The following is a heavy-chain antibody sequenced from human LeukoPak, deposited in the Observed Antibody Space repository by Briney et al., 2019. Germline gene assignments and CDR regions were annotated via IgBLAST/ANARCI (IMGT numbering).Heavy chain of an antibody. CDR3: ARVRGSYHFDY. CDR1: GFTFSGYS. V-gene: IGHV3-48*01. J-gene: IGHJ4*02. CDR2: ITSSSSAI. Sequence: PGGSLRLSCAASGFTFSGYSMNWVRQAPGKGLEWVSYITSSSSAIYYADSVKGRFTISRDNARNPLYLQMNSLRAEDTAVYYCARVRGSYHFDYWGQGTLVTVSS. D-gene: IGHD1-26*01.